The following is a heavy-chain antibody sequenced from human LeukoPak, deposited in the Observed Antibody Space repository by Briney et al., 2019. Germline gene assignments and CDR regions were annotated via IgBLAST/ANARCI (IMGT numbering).Heavy chain of an antibody. D-gene: IGHD3-16*01. CDR1: GFTFSDYY. Sequence: GGSLRLSCAASGFTFSDYYMSWIRQAPGKGLEWVLYISSSSSYTNYADSVKGRFTISRDSAKNSLYLQMNSLRAEDTAVYYCAKALGKSLEDYWGQGTLVTVSS. CDR2: ISSSSSYT. V-gene: IGHV3-11*06. CDR3: AKALGKSLEDY. J-gene: IGHJ4*02.